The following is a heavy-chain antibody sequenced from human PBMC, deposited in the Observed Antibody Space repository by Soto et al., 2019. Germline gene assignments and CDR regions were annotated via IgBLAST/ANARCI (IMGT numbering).Heavy chain of an antibody. CDR3: ARQAKIGDRSQFYFDS. CDR1: GFTFSFYA. Sequence: PVGSLRLSCAASGFTFSFYAMHCVRQAPGKGLEWVAVISYNGRNKHYVDSVKGRFTISRDNSQDTLYLQMDSLRPDDTAVYYCARQAKIGDRSQFYFDSWGQGTLVTVS. V-gene: IGHV3-30*04. J-gene: IGHJ4*02. CDR2: ISYNGRNK. D-gene: IGHD3-16*01.